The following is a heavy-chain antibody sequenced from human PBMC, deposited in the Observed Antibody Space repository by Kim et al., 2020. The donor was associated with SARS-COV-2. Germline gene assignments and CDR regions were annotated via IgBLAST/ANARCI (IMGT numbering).Heavy chain of an antibody. Sequence: SVKVSCKASGGTFSSYAISWVRQAPGQGLEWMGGIIPIFGTANYAQKFQGRVTITADESTSTAYMELSSLRSEDTAVYYCAREGGGSDDYGDPGGYYGMDVWGQGTTVTVSS. V-gene: IGHV1-69*13. J-gene: IGHJ6*02. D-gene: IGHD4-17*01. CDR2: IIPIFGTA. CDR3: AREGGGSDDYGDPGGYYGMDV. CDR1: GGTFSSYA.